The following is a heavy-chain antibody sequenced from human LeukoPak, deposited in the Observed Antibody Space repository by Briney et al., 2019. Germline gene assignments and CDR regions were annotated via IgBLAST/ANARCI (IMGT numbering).Heavy chain of an antibody. J-gene: IGHJ4*02. CDR3: AKAGGIKFDC. D-gene: IGHD3-10*01. V-gene: IGHV3-30*02. CDR2: IRYDGNNQ. CDR1: GFTFSSYG. Sequence: GGSLRLSCAAPGFTFSSYGMHWVRQAPGKGLEWVSFIRYDGNNQYYADSVKGRFTISRDNSKNTLYLQMDSLRAEDTAVYYCAKAGGIKFDCWGQGTLVTVSS.